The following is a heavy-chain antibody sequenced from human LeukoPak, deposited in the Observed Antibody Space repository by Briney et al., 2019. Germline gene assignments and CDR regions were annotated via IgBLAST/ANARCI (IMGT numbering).Heavy chain of an antibody. CDR3: ARGINYDFWSGQYFDY. CDR2: ISAYNGNT. CDR1: GYIFTSYG. V-gene: IGHV1-18*01. Sequence: ASVKVSCKASGYIFTSYGISWVRQAPGQGREWMGWISAYNGNTNYAQKLQGRVTMTTDTSTSTAYMELRSLSSDDTAVHYCARGINYDFWSGQYFDYWGQGTLVTVSS. D-gene: IGHD3-3*01. J-gene: IGHJ4*02.